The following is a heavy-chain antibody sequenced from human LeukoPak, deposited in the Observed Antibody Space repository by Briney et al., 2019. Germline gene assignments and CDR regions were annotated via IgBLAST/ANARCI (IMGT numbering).Heavy chain of an antibody. J-gene: IGHJ4*02. CDR1: GYTFTSYA. CDR2: INAGNGNT. Sequence: ASVNVSCKASGYTFTSYAMHWVRQAPGQRLEWMGWINAGNGNTKYSQKFQGRVTITRDTSASTAYMELSSLRSEDTAVYYCAREAGSYYYDYWGQGTLVTVSS. CDR3: AREAGSYYYDY. D-gene: IGHD1-26*01. V-gene: IGHV1-3*01.